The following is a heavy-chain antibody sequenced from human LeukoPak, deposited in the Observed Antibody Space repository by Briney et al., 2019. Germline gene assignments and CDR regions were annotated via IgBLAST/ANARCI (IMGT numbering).Heavy chain of an antibody. Sequence: ASVKVSCKVSGYTLTELSMHWVRQAPGKGLEWMGGFDPEDGETIYAQKFQGRVTMTEDTSTDTAYMELSSLRSEDTAVYYCATDANIAAAGTGAFDIWGQGTMVTVSA. CDR3: ATDANIAAAGTGAFDI. CDR2: FDPEDGET. V-gene: IGHV1-24*01. CDR1: GYTLTELS. D-gene: IGHD6-13*01. J-gene: IGHJ3*02.